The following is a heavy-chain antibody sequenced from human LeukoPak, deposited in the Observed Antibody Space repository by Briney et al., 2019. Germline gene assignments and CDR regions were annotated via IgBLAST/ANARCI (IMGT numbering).Heavy chain of an antibody. V-gene: IGHV3-23*01. CDR1: GFSFSSYA. J-gene: IGHJ4*02. D-gene: IGHD5-18*01. CDR2: ISGSGSST. Sequence: PGGSLRLSCAASGFSFSSYAMSWVRQAPGEGLEWVSTISGSGSSTYYADSVKGRFTFSRDNSKNTLYLQTNSLRAEDTAVYYCAKGGHDSYGTYFDYWGQGTLVTVSS. CDR3: AKGGHDSYGTYFDY.